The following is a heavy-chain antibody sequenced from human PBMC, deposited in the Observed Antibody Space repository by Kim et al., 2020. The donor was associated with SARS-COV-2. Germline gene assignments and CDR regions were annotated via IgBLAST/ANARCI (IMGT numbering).Heavy chain of an antibody. Sequence: GGSLRLSCAASGFTFSSYAMSWVRQAPGKGLEWVSAISGSGGSTYYADSVKGRFTISRDNSKNTLYLQMNSLRAEDTAVYYCANTQDPGVPAAPLGGYYYYGMDVWGQGTTVTVSS. D-gene: IGHD2-2*01. J-gene: IGHJ6*02. CDR1: GFTFSSYA. V-gene: IGHV3-23*01. CDR3: ANTQDPGVPAAPLGGYYYYGMDV. CDR2: ISGSGGST.